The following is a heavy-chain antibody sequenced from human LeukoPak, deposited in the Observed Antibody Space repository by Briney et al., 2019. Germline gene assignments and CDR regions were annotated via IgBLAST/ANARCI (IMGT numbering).Heavy chain of an antibody. J-gene: IGHJ4*02. V-gene: IGHV4-39*01. CDR3: ARLNTMIRGVMTFDY. CDR1: GGSIGSSSHY. CDR2: IYYTGSM. Sequence: SGTLSLTCTVSGGSIGSSSHYWGWIRQPPGKGLEWIGTIYYTGSMYYNPSLKSRVTMPVDTSKNQFSLKLSSVTAADTAVYYCARLNTMIRGVMTFDYWGQGTLVTVSS. D-gene: IGHD3-10*01.